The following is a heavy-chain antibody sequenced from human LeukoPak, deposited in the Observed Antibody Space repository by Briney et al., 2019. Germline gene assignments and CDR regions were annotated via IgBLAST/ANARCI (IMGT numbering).Heavy chain of an antibody. Sequence: GGSLRLSCAASGFTFSIYSMNWVRQAPGRGLEWVSYISSSSSTMYYADSVKGRFTISRDNAKNSLYLQMNSLRAEDTAVYYCARGACSSTSCYFDYWGQGTLVTVSS. CDR1: GFTFSIYS. CDR2: ISSSSSTM. D-gene: IGHD2-2*01. J-gene: IGHJ4*02. V-gene: IGHV3-48*01. CDR3: ARGACSSTSCYFDY.